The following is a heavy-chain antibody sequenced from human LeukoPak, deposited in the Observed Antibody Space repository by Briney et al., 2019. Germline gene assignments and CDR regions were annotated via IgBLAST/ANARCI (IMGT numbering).Heavy chain of an antibody. CDR3: ASGAVAGAYFDY. Sequence: SETLSLTCSVSGSSISSGDYYWSWIRQPPGKGLEWIGFIDLRGNTYYSPSLKSRVTISVDRSKNQFSLKLSSVTAADTAVYYCASGAVAGAYFDYWGQGTLVTVSS. CDR1: GSSISSGDYY. D-gene: IGHD6-19*01. CDR2: IDLRGNT. V-gene: IGHV4-30-2*01. J-gene: IGHJ4*02.